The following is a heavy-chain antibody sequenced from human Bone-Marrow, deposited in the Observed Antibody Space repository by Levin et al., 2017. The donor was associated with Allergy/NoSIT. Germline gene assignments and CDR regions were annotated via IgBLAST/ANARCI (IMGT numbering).Heavy chain of an antibody. Sequence: PSETLSLTCTVSDDSITRHYWTWIRQPPGKGLEWIGYIYHTGSTDYNPSLRSRVTMSVDTSKSQFSLKLDFVTAADTAVYYCARGRGPPGYSHGHQFDFWGQGTLILVSS. D-gene: IGHD5-18*01. J-gene: IGHJ4*02. CDR3: ARGRGPPGYSHGHQFDF. V-gene: IGHV4-59*11. CDR1: DDSITRHY. CDR2: IYHTGST.